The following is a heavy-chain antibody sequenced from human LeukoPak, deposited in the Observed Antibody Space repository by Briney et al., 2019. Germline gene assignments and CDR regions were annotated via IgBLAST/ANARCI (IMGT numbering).Heavy chain of an antibody. CDR3: VRQRADHYYYYMDV. Sequence: SETLSLTCTVSGGSISTTSYYWGWIRQPPGKGLEWIGSIYYGGSTFYNSSLERRVSMSVDMSTNQFSLKLTSVIAADTAVYYCVRQRADHYYYYMDVWGEGTMVTVS. CDR2: IYYGGST. J-gene: IGHJ6*03. CDR1: GGSISTTSYY. V-gene: IGHV4-39*01.